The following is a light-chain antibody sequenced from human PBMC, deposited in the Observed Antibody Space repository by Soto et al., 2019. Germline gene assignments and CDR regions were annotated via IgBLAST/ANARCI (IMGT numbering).Light chain of an antibody. CDR2: GAS. V-gene: IGKV3-20*01. CDR3: QQYATSPPT. J-gene: IGKJ1*01. Sequence: DNVLTQSPGSLSLSPGEGATLSCRASRTLRTSFLAWYQQKPGLAPRLLIFGASHRATGVPDRFSGSGFGTDFTLTMTRVEPEDFAVYYCQQYATSPPTFGQGARVEIK. CDR1: RTLRTSF.